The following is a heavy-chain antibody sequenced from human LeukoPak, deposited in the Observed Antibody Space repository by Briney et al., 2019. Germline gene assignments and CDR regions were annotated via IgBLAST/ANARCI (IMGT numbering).Heavy chain of an antibody. V-gene: IGHV3-21*01. J-gene: IGHJ6*03. CDR2: ISSSSSYI. Sequence: GGSLRLSCAASGFTFSSYSMNWVRQAPGKGLEWVSSISSSSSYIYYTDSVKGRFAISRDNAKKSLYLQMNSLRAEDTAVYYCARVGGITLALAPSPFPDYNYYYMDVWGKGTTVTVSS. CDR3: ARVGGITLALAPSPFPDYNYYYMDV. D-gene: IGHD3-10*01. CDR1: GFTFSSYS.